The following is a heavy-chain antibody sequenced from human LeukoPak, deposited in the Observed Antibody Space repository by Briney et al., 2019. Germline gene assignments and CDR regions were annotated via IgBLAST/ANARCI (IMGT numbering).Heavy chain of an antibody. CDR2: IIPILGIA. CDR3: ARVKDSSGYNYYYGMDV. D-gene: IGHD3-22*01. Sequence: ASVKVSCKASGGTFSSYAISWVRQAPGQGLEWMGRIIPILGIANYAQKFQGRVTITADKSTSTAYMELSSLRSEDTAVYYCARVKDSSGYNYYYGMDVWGQGTTVTVSS. J-gene: IGHJ6*02. V-gene: IGHV1-69*04. CDR1: GGTFSSYA.